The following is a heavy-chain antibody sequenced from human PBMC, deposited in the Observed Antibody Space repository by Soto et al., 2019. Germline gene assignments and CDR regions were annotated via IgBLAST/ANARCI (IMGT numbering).Heavy chain of an antibody. Sequence: GGSLRLSCAASGFTFSSYGMHWVRQAPGKGLEWVAVIWYDGSNKYYADSVKGRFTISRDNSKNTLYLQMNSLRAEDTAVYYCARPSEIDFAVAGYFDYWGQGTLVTVSS. CDR3: ARPSEIDFAVAGYFDY. CDR2: IWYDGSNK. CDR1: GFTFSSYG. V-gene: IGHV3-33*01. J-gene: IGHJ4*02. D-gene: IGHD6-19*01.